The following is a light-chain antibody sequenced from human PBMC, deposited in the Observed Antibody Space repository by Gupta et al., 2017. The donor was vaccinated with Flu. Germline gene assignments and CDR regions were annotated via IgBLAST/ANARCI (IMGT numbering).Light chain of an antibody. CDR3: SSYTRSTASIIAWV. CDR1: SSDVGEYNR. Sequence: QSALTQPASVSGSPGQSITISCTGTSSDVGEYNRVSWHQQHPGKAPKVIIYEVSNRPSGVSYLFSGSKSGNTASLTISGLQADYEADYYCSSYTRSTASIIAWVFGGGTKVTVL. CDR2: EVS. V-gene: IGLV2-14*01. J-gene: IGLJ3*02.